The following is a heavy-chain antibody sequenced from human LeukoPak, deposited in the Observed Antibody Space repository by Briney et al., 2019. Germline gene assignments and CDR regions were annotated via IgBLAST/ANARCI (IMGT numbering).Heavy chain of an antibody. J-gene: IGHJ4*02. CDR1: GDSASSNSAA. CDR2: TYYRSKWYN. V-gene: IGHV6-1*01. CDR3: ARDRSWPYYFDY. D-gene: IGHD6-13*01. Sequence: SQTPSLTCAISGDSASSNSAASDSVRQPPSRGREWLGRTYYRSKWYNDYPVSVKSRITINPDTSKNQFSLQLNSVTPEDTAVYYCARDRSWPYYFDYWGQGTLVTVSS.